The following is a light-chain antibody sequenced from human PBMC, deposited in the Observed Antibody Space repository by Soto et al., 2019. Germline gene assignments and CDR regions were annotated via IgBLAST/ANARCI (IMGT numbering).Light chain of an antibody. J-gene: IGKJ1*01. V-gene: IGKV1-39*01. CDR1: QTIARY. CDR3: QQSYSTPPT. Sequence: DIQMTQSPSPLSASVGDRIIITCRASQTIARYINWFQQKSGQPPKLLVYAASTLRHGVPSRFSASGSGTDFTLTISSLQPEDFATYYCQQSYSTPPTFGQGTKVEIK. CDR2: AAS.